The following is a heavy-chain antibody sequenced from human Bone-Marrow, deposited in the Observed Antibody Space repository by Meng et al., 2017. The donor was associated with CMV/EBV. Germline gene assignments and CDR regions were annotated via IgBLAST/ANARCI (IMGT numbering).Heavy chain of an antibody. CDR2: IIPILGIA. D-gene: IGHD6-13*01. J-gene: IGHJ6*02. V-gene: IGHV1-69*16. CDR1: GGTFSSYT. CDR3: ATAAGTYYYYYGMDV. Sequence: SVKVSCKASGGTFSSYTISWVRQAPGQGLEWMGRIIPILGIANYAQKFQGRVTITTDESTSTAYMELSSLRSEDTAVYYCATAAGTYYYYYGMDVWGQGTTVTFSS.